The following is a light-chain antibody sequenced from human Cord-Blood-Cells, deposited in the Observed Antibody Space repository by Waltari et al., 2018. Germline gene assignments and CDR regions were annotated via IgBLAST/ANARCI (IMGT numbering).Light chain of an antibody. Sequence: QSALTQPASVSGSPGQSLTIPCPGTSRAVGSYNLVSWYQQHPGKAPKLMIYEVSKRPSGVSNRFSGSKSGNTASLTISVLQAEDEADYYCCSYAGSSTLVFGGGTKLTVL. CDR2: EVS. CDR1: SRAVGSYNL. J-gene: IGLJ2*01. V-gene: IGLV2-23*02. CDR3: CSYAGSSTLV.